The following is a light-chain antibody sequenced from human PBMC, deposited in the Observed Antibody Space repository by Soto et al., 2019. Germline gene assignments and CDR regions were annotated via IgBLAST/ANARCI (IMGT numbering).Light chain of an antibody. Sequence: DIQMTQSPSSLSASVGDRVTITCRASQGISNDLGGYQQKPGKAPKRLIYAASSLQSWVPSRFRGSRSGTEFPLKISSLHPEDFGTCHCLQHNSYPWMFGQGTKVEIK. CDR1: QGISND. CDR3: LQHNSYPWM. J-gene: IGKJ1*01. V-gene: IGKV1-17*01. CDR2: AAS.